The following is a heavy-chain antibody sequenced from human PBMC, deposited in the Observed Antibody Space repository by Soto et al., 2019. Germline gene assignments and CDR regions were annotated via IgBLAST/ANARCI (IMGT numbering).Heavy chain of an antibody. J-gene: IGHJ4*02. D-gene: IGHD6-13*01. Sequence: SETLSLTCTVSGDSVSRGDSYWSWIRQPPGKGLEWIGDVNHSGNTNYNPSLKSRVTISVDTSKNQFSLKMSSVTAADTAVYYCAREGGPVQQQLIDQWGQGTLVTVSS. CDR3: AREGGPVQQQLIDQ. CDR2: VNHSGNT. V-gene: IGHV4-61*08. CDR1: GDSVSRGDSY.